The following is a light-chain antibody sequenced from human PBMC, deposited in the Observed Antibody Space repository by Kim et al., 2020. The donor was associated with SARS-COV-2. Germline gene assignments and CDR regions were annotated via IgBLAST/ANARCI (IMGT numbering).Light chain of an antibody. CDR1: SHRSYY. Sequence: VALGQTDRITCQGDSHRSYYATWYQQKPGQAPILVIYGKNNRPSGIPDRFSGSSSGNTASLTITGTQADDEADYYCNSRDSNDNVVFGGGTKLTVL. CDR3: NSRDSNDNVV. CDR2: GKN. J-gene: IGLJ3*02. V-gene: IGLV3-19*01.